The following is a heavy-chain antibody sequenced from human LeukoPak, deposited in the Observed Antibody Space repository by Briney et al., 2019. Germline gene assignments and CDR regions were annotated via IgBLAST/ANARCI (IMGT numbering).Heavy chain of an antibody. CDR3: ARDPRYGSGSFYYYMDV. Sequence: ASVKVSCKASGYTFTGYYMHWVRQAPGQGLEWMGWINPNSGGTNYAQKFQGRVTMTRDTSISTADMELSRLRSDDTAVYYCARDPRYGSGSFYYYMDVWGKGTTVTVSS. J-gene: IGHJ6*03. CDR2: INPNSGGT. V-gene: IGHV1-2*02. CDR1: GYTFTGYY. D-gene: IGHD3-10*01.